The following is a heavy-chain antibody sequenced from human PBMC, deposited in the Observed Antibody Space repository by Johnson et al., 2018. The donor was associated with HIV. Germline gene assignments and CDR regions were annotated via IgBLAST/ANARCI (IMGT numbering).Heavy chain of an antibody. Sequence: VQLVESGGGLVKAGGSLRLSCAASGFTFSDHYMTWIRQAPGKGLACISSISSSGRTTYYADSVKGRFTISRNNVQNSMLLQMNSLRADDTAVYFCVRRMVVGYVAFDIWGQGTMVSVSS. J-gene: IGHJ3*02. CDR2: ISSSGRTT. V-gene: IGHV3-11*04. CDR1: GFTFSDHY. D-gene: IGHD2-21*01. CDR3: VRRMVVGYVAFDI.